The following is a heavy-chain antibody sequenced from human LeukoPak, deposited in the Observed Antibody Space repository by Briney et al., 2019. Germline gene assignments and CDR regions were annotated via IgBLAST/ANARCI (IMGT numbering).Heavy chain of an antibody. CDR2: INPSGGST. Sequence: ASVKVSCKASGYTFTGYYMHWVRQAPGQGLEWMGIINPSGGSTSYAQKFQGRVTMTRDTSTSTVYMELSSLRSEDTAVCYCARDPGYYYDSSGYYPSYFDYWGQGTLVTVSS. D-gene: IGHD3-22*01. CDR3: ARDPGYYYDSSGYYPSYFDY. J-gene: IGHJ4*02. CDR1: GYTFTGYY. V-gene: IGHV1-46*01.